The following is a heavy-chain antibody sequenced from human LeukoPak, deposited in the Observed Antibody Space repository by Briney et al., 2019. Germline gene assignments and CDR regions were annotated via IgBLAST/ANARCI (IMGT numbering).Heavy chain of an antibody. J-gene: IGHJ4*02. CDR2: ISGSGGST. V-gene: IGHV3-23*01. D-gene: IGHD5-18*01. Sequence: GGSLRLSCAASGFTFSSYAMSWVRQAPGKGLEWVSGISGSGGSTDYADSVKGRFTISRDNSKNTLYLQMNSLRAEDTAVYYCAKTQLWLPDYWGQGTLVTVSS. CDR1: GFTFSSYA. CDR3: AKTQLWLPDY.